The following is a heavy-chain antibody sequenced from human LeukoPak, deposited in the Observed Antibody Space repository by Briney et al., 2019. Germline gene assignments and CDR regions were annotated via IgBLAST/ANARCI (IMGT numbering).Heavy chain of an antibody. CDR3: AKDHGPYYGSGSYLLY. Sequence: DGSNKYYADSVKGRFTISRDNSKNTLYLQMNSLRAEDTAVYYCAKDHGPYYGSGSYLLYWGQGTLVTVSS. CDR2: DGSNK. V-gene: IGHV3-30*01. J-gene: IGHJ4*02. D-gene: IGHD3-10*01.